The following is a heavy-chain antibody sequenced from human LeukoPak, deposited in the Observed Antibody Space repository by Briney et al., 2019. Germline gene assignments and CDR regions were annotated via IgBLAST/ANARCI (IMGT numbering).Heavy chain of an antibody. CDR2: IRSDGNDI. CDR1: GFTFSSYG. V-gene: IGHV3-30*02. D-gene: IGHD3-10*01. J-gene: IGHJ4*02. CDR3: AKQEYSHYNSGTIQYFGY. Sequence: GGSLRLSCAASGFTFSSYGMHWVRQAPGKGLEWVAFIRSDGNDIYYAESVKGRFTLSRDNSKNTLFLQMNSLRAEDTAVYYCAKQEYSHYNSGTIQYFGYWGQGTLVTVSS.